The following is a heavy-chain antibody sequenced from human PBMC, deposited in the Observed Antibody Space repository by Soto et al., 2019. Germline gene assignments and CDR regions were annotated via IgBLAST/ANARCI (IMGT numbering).Heavy chain of an antibody. CDR1: GFTFSDYL. D-gene: IGHD1-1*01. V-gene: IGHV3-74*01. CDR3: TRGPRVSSTGTGAH. CDR2: ISDDGSTT. J-gene: IGHJ4*02. Sequence: GGSLRLSCAASGFTFSDYLMHWVRQVPGKGLIWVSRISDDGSTTTYADSVKGRFTISRDNAKNTLYLQMNSLRADDTGLYYCTRGPRVSSTGTGAHWGQGTLLTFSS.